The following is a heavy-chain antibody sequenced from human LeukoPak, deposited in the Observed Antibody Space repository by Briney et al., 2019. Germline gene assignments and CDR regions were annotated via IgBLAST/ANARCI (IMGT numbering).Heavy chain of an antibody. CDR3: ARGSEVTQAFDY. Sequence: GGSLRLSCAASGFTVSSNYMSWVRQAPGKGLEWVSVIYSGGSTYYADSVKGRFTIPRHNSKNTLYLQMNSLRAEDTAVYYCARGSEVTQAFDYWGQGTLVTVSS. J-gene: IGHJ4*02. CDR1: GFTVSSNY. CDR2: IYSGGST. D-gene: IGHD3-3*01. V-gene: IGHV3-53*04.